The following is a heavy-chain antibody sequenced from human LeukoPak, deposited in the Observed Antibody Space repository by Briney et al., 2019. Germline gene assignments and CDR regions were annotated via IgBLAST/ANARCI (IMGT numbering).Heavy chain of an antibody. V-gene: IGHV3-20*04. CDR2: IHRNGGST. CDR3: ARCSGGGCYSDYFDC. CDR1: GFNFDVYG. J-gene: IGHJ4*02. Sequence: GGSLRLSCAASGFNFDVYGMSWVRQAPGKGREWVSGIHRNGGSTGYADSVKGRFTISRDNAKTSLYLQMNSLRAEDTAFYYCARCSGGGCYSDYFDCWGQGTLVTVSS. D-gene: IGHD2-15*01.